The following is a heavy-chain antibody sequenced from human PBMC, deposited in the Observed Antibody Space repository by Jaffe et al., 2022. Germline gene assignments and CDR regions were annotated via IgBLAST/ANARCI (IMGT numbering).Heavy chain of an antibody. J-gene: IGHJ4*02. CDR1: GGSISSYY. Sequence: QVQLQESGPGLVKPSETLSLTCTVSGGSISSYYWSWIRQPPGKGLEWIGYIYYSGSTNYNPSLKSRVTISVDTSKNQFSLKLSSVTAADTAVYYCARDHPGSGTHDYWGQGTLVTVSS. CDR2: IYYSGST. D-gene: IGHD3-10*01. V-gene: IGHV4-59*01. CDR3: ARDHPGSGTHDY.